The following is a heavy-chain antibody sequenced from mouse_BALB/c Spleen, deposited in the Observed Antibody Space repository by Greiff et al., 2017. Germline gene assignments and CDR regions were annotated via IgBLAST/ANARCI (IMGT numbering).Heavy chain of an antibody. CDR1: GYSFTDYI. CDR2: INPYYGST. Sequence: VQLQQTGPELVKPGASVKISCKASGYSFTDYIMLWVKQSHGKSLEWIGNINPYYGSTSYNLKFKGKATLTVDKSSSTAYMQLNSLTSEDSAVYYCASITTVVAPYWGQGTSVTVSS. V-gene: IGHV1-39*01. CDR3: ASITTVVAPY. J-gene: IGHJ4*01. D-gene: IGHD1-1*01.